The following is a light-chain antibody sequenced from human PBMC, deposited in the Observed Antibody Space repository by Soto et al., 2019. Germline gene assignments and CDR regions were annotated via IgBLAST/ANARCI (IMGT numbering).Light chain of an antibody. Sequence: QSALTQPASVSGSPGQSITISCTGTSSDVGGYDYVSWYQQPPGKAPKLMFYDVSNWPSGVSNRFSGSKSGNTATLTISGLQAEDEADYYCSSYTSSGTLVFGTGTKLTVL. CDR3: SSYTSSGTLV. V-gene: IGLV2-14*01. CDR1: SSDVGGYDY. CDR2: DVS. J-gene: IGLJ1*01.